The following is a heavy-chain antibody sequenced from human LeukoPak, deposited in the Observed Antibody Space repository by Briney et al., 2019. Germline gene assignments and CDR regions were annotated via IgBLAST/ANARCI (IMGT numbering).Heavy chain of an antibody. J-gene: IGHJ4*02. Sequence: ASVKVSCKASGGTFSSYAISWVRQAPGQGLEWMGWINPNSGGTNYAQKFQGRVTMTRDTSISTAYMELSRLRSDDTAVYYCARAAPYYYDSSGYSEGYCYWGQGTLVTVSS. CDR1: GGTFSSYA. CDR2: INPNSGGT. V-gene: IGHV1-2*02. D-gene: IGHD3-22*01. CDR3: ARAAPYYYDSSGYSEGYCY.